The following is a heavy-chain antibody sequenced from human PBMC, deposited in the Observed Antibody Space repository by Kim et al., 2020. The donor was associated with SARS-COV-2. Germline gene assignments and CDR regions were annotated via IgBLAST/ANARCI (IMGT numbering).Heavy chain of an antibody. CDR2: INHSGST. Sequence: SETLSLTCAVYGGSFSGYYWSWIRQPPGKGLEWIGEINHSGSTNYNLSLKSRVTISVDTSKNQFSLKLSSVTAADTAVYYCARGAAAGFDYWGQGTLVTVSS. V-gene: IGHV4-34*01. CDR1: GGSFSGYY. CDR3: ARGAAAGFDY. D-gene: IGHD6-13*01. J-gene: IGHJ4*02.